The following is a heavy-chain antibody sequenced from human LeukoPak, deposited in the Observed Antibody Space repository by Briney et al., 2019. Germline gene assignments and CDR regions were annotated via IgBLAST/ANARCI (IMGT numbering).Heavy chain of an antibody. CDR2: NSSSSSYI. CDR3: ARDQKPYSSSWLYPFDY. J-gene: IGHJ4*02. D-gene: IGHD6-13*01. CDR1: GFTFSSYS. Sequence: PGGSLRLSCAASGFTFSSYSMNWVRQAPGKGLEWVSSNSSSSSYIYYADSVKGRFTISRDNSKNTLYLQMNSLRAKDTAVYYCARDQKPYSSSWLYPFDYWGQGTLVTVSS. V-gene: IGHV3-21*01.